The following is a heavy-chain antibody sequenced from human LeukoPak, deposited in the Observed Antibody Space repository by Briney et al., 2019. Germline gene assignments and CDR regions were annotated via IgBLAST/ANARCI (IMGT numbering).Heavy chain of an antibody. V-gene: IGHV3-7*02. CDR1: AFSFSNYW. D-gene: IGHD2-21*01. CDR2: IKQDGSEK. J-gene: IGHJ5*02. Sequence: GGSLRLSCVASAFSFSNYWMSWLRQAPGKGLEWVANIKQDGSEKHYVDSVKGRFTIFRDNTKNSLFLQMNILTNEDTAVYYCARVWLGSFDPWGQGTLVTVSS. CDR3: ARVWLGSFDP.